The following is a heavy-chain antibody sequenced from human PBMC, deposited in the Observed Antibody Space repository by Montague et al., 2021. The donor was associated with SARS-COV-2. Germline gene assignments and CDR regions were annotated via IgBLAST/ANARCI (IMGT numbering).Heavy chain of an antibody. V-gene: IGHV3-23*01. D-gene: IGHD1-14*01. CDR2: ISGFGGGT. Sequence: LRLSCAASGFIFTNYGMNWVRRAPGKGLESVAGISGFGGGTYYSDSVKGRFTISRATSNSTLFLQMDGLRAEDTAIYYCAKSFSGTRNWFDIWGQGTLVTVSS. J-gene: IGHJ5*02. CDR3: AKSFSGTRNWFDI. CDR1: GFIFTNYG.